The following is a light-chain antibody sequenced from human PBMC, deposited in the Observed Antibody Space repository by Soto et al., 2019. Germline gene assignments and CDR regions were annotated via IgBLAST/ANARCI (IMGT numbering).Light chain of an antibody. J-gene: IGLJ2*01. CDR1: SSDVGSYNL. CDR3: CSYASSRSLV. V-gene: IGLV2-23*01. CDR2: EGS. Sequence: QSALTQPASVSGSPGQSITISCTGTSSDVGSYNLVSWYQQHPGKASKLMIYEGSKRPSGCSHRFSGSKSGNTASRTISGLQAEDEADYYCCSYASSRSLVFGGGTKLTVL.